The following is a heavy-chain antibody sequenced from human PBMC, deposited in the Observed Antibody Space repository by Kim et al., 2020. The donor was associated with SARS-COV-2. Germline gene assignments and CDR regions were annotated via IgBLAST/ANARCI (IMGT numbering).Heavy chain of an antibody. J-gene: IGHJ6*02. CDR2: IIPILGIA. CDR3: ARDSSGGGMDV. V-gene: IGHV1-69*04. D-gene: IGHD6-19*01. Sequence: SVKVSCKASGGTFSSYAISWVRQAPGQGLEWMGRIIPILGIANYAQKFQGRVTITADKSTSTAYMELSSLRSEDTAVYYCARDSSGGGMDVWGQGTTVTVSS. CDR1: GGTFSSYA.